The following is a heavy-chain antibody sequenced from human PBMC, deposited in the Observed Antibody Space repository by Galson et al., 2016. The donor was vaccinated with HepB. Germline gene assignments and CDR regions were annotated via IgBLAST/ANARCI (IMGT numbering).Heavy chain of an antibody. Sequence: SLRLSCAVSGLIISTNYMSWVRQAPGSGLEWVPVIYGGGSTFYADSVKGRFTISRDNYNNTLYVQMSSLRGEDTAIYYCAKVTTVSTSLSNYAMDVWGQGTTVTVSS. CDR2: IYGGGST. CDR1: GLIISTNY. J-gene: IGHJ6*02. CDR3: AKVTTVSTSLSNYAMDV. V-gene: IGHV3-53*01. D-gene: IGHD4-17*01.